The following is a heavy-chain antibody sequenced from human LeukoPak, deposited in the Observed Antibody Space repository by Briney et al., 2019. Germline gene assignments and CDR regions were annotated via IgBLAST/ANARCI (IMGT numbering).Heavy chain of an antibody. Sequence: GGSLRLSCASSGFNFGAYWMSWVRQAPGKGLEWVATIKQDESEKYYVDSVKGRFTISRDNAKNSLYLQMNSLRVEDTAIYYCVKVAKYYYGSETYYFFEHWGQGTPVTASS. V-gene: IGHV3-7*01. CDR3: VKVAKYYYGSETYYFFEH. J-gene: IGHJ4*02. CDR2: IKQDESEK. D-gene: IGHD3-10*01. CDR1: GFNFGAYW.